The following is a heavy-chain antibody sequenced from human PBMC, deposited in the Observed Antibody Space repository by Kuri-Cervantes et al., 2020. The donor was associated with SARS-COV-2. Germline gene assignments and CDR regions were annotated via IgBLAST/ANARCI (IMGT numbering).Heavy chain of an antibody. J-gene: IGHJ4*02. CDR1: GFTFTSSA. CDR2: IVVGSGNT. Sequence: SVKVSCKASGFTFTSSAMQWVRQARGQRLEWIGWIVVGSGNTNYAQKFQERVTITRDMSTSTAYMELSSLRSEDMAVYYCAKVGTSIAVSGRFDYWGQGTLVTVSS. D-gene: IGHD6-19*01. V-gene: IGHV1-58*02. CDR3: AKVGTSIAVSGRFDY.